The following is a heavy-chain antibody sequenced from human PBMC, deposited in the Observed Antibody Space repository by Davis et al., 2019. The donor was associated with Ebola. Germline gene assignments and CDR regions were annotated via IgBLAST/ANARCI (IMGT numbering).Heavy chain of an antibody. CDR1: GFTFTRYS. CDR3: ARAGVNSYDSSGYYYDY. D-gene: IGHD3-22*01. CDR2: ISSSSSTI. Sequence: GESLKISCAASGFTFTRYSMNWVRQAPGKGLEWVSYISSSSSTIYYADSVKGRFTISRDNAKNSLYLQMNSLRDEDTAVYFWARAGVNSYDSSGYYYDYWGQGTLVTVSS. V-gene: IGHV3-48*02. J-gene: IGHJ4*02.